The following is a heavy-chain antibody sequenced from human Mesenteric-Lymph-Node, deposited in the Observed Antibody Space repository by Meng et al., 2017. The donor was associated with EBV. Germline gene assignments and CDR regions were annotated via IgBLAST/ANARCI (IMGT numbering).Heavy chain of an antibody. V-gene: IGHV1-69*01. CDR2: IIPKFGSA. CDR1: GGTFSSYA. Sequence: VQPVRAVAEGKKAGSWVRASCQACGGTFSSYAITWVRQTPGQGLEWMGGIIPKFGSANYAQKFQDRITITADESTSTAYMELSSLTSDDAAVYYCAREPYSYGYYYYFDYWGQGTLVTVSS. CDR3: AREPYSYGYYYYFDY. J-gene: IGHJ4*02. D-gene: IGHD5-18*01.